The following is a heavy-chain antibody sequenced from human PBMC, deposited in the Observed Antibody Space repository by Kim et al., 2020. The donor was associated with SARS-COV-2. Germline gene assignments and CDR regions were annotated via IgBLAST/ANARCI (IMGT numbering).Heavy chain of an antibody. D-gene: IGHD3-3*01. Sequence: NPSHKGGVTIAVDTSKNQFSLKRSSVTAADTAVYYCAGPNAIVGVPSSFDPWGQGTLVTVSS. V-gene: IGHV4-39*01. J-gene: IGHJ5*02. CDR3: AGPNAIVGVPSSFDP.